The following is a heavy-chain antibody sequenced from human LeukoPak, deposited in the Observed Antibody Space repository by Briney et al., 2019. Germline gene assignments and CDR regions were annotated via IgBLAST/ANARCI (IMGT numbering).Heavy chain of an antibody. CDR2: IYSGGST. CDR1: GFTVSSNY. Sequence: GGSLRLSCAASGFTVSSNYMSWVRQAPGKGLEWVSVIYSGGSTYYADSVKGRFTISRDHSKNTLYLQMNSLRAEDTAVYYCATRGPWFGELFDYYYYYYGMDVWGQGTTVTVSS. CDR3: ATRGPWFGELFDYYYYYYGMDV. D-gene: IGHD3-10*01. V-gene: IGHV3-66*01. J-gene: IGHJ6*02.